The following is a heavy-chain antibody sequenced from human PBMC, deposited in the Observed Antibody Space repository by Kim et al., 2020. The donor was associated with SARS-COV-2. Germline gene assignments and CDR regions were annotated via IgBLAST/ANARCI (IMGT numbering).Heavy chain of an antibody. D-gene: IGHD3-22*01. Sequence: SETLSLTCTVSGGSISSGSYYWSWIRQPAGKGLEWIGRIYTSGSTNYNPSLKSRVTISVDTSKNQFSLKLSSVTAADTAVYYCARDLEYYYDSSGYYTAYYYGMDVWGQGTTVTVSS. V-gene: IGHV4-61*02. CDR2: IYTSGST. CDR3: ARDLEYYYDSSGYYTAYYYGMDV. J-gene: IGHJ6*02. CDR1: GGSISSGSYY.